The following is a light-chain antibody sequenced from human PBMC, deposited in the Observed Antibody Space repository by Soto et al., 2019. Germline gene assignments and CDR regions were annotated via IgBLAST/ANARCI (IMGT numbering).Light chain of an antibody. CDR3: QQRSNWLT. Sequence: DIVLTQSPSTLSLTPGERATLSCRASQSVSSYLAWYQQKPGQAPRLLIYDASNRATGIPARFSGSGSGTDFTLTISSLEPEDFAVYYCQQRSNWLTFAGGTKVDI. CDR1: QSVSSY. CDR2: DAS. V-gene: IGKV3-11*01. J-gene: IGKJ4*01.